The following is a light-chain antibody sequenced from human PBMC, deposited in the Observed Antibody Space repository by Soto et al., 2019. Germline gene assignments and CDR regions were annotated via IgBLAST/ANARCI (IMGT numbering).Light chain of an antibody. J-gene: IGLJ1*01. CDR2: EVT. CDR1: SNDVGNYNF. CDR3: SSYTSSSTRV. V-gene: IGLV2-14*01. Sequence: QSALTQPASVSGSRGQSITISCTGTSNDVGNYNFVSWYQHHPGKAPKLMIYEVTNRPSGVSNRFSGSKSGNTASLTISGLQAEDEADYYCSSYTSSSTRVFGTGTKLTVL.